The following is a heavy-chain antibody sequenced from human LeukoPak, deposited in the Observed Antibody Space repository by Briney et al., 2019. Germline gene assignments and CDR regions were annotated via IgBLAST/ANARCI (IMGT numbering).Heavy chain of an antibody. J-gene: IGHJ4*02. CDR1: GYSISSNHW. D-gene: IGHD3-3*02. V-gene: IGHV4-28*01. CDR3: ARIGPILGAAWVDY. CDR2: IFYAGST. Sequence: PSETLSPTCAVSGYSISSNHWWGWIRQPPGKGLEWIGYIFYAGSTYYNPSLKSRVTMSVDTSKNQFSLRLSSVTAVDTAVYYCARIGPILGAAWVDYWGQGTLVSVSS.